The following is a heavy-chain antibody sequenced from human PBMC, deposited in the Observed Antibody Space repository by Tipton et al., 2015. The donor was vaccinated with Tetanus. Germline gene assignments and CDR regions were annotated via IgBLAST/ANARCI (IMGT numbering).Heavy chain of an antibody. Sequence: QEQLVQSGAEMKKPGASVKISCKASGYTFTNYGINWVRQAPGQGLEWMGWNSGYNGNTNYAQKLQGRVTMTTDTSTNTAYMELRSLRSEDTAVYYCARAPNRISRAYDYWGQGTQITVSS. V-gene: IGHV1-18*01. J-gene: IGHJ4*02. D-gene: IGHD1-14*01. CDR1: GYTFTNYG. CDR3: ARAPNRISRAYDY. CDR2: NSGYNGNT.